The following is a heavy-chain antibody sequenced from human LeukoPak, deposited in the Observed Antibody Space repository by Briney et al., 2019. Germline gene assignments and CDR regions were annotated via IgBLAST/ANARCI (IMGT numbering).Heavy chain of an antibody. CDR3: AKLDPPITEGARGDALHV. CDR1: GYSFFTFG. J-gene: IGHJ3*01. D-gene: IGHD1-26*01. Sequence: ASVKVSCKTSGYSFFTFGITWVRQAPGKGLQWMGWTSPYDETSTYAQEFQGRVTMTTDTSTATAYMELTSLTSDDTAIYYCAKLDPPITEGARGDALHVWGQGTKVIVSS. CDR2: TSPYDETS. V-gene: IGHV1-18*01.